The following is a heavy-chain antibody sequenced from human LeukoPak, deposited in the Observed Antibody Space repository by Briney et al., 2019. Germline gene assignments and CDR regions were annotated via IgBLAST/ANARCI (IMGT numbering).Heavy chain of an antibody. Sequence: PGGSLRLSCAASGFTFSSYWMHWVRQAPGKGLVWVSRINGDGSSTSYADSVKGRFTISRDNAKNTLYLQMNSLRAEDTAVYYCARGGSYPFDYWGQGTLVTVSS. J-gene: IGHJ4*02. CDR1: GFTFSSYW. CDR3: ARGGSYPFDY. CDR2: INGDGSST. V-gene: IGHV3-74*01. D-gene: IGHD1-26*01.